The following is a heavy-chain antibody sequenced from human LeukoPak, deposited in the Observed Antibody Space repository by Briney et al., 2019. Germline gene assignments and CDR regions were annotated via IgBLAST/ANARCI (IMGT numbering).Heavy chain of an antibody. V-gene: IGHV3-20*04. CDR1: GFTFDGYG. CDR2: INWNGGST. D-gene: IGHD3-22*01. Sequence: GGSLILSCAASGFTFDGYGMSWVRQAPGKGLEWVSGINWNGGSTGYADSVKGRFTISRDNAKNSLYLQMNSLRAEDTALYYCARVYFDSSGSGSAGAFDIWGQGTMVTVS. CDR3: ARVYFDSSGSGSAGAFDI. J-gene: IGHJ3*02.